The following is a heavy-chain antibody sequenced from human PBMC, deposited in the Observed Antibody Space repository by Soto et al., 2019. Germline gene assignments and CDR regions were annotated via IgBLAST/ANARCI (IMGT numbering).Heavy chain of an antibody. Sequence: SETLSLTCTVSGGSISSSTYYWGWIRQPPGKGLEWIGSIYYSGSTYYNPSLKSRVSISADKSKNQFSLKLSSVTAADTAVYYCAPTYYYGSGRYSGDFDYWGQGTLVT. J-gene: IGHJ4*02. CDR1: GGSISSSTYY. D-gene: IGHD3-10*01. CDR3: APTYYYGSGRYSGDFDY. CDR2: IYYSGST. V-gene: IGHV4-39*01.